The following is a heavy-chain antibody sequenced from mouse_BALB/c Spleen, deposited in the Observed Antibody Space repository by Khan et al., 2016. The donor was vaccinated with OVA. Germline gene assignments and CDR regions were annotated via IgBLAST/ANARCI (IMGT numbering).Heavy chain of an antibody. CDR2: IYPGNGYT. J-gene: IGHJ2*01. CDR1: GSTFTSYG. V-gene: IGHV1S134*01. D-gene: IGHD2-12*01. Sequence: EVQLQESGAELGRPGSSVKLSCKTSGSTFTSYGIKWVKQRPGQGLEWIGYIYPGNGYTEYNAKFQGQAILTSDTSSSTAYMQLRSLTSEDSAMEFCTTAYYRYYLDYWGQGTTLTVSS. CDR3: TTAYYRYYLDY.